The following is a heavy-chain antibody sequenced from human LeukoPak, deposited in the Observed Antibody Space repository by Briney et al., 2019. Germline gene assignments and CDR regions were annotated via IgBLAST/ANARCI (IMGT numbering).Heavy chain of an antibody. CDR2: ISGSGGST. D-gene: IGHD2-21*02. V-gene: IGHV3-23*01. Sequence: GGSLRLSCAASGFTFSSYAMSWVRQAPGKGLEWVSAISGSGGSTYYADSVKGRFTISRDNSKNSLYLQMNSLRAEDTAVYYCARGGTYCGGDCYGTNYWGQGTLVTVSP. CDR3: ARGGTYCGGDCYGTNY. J-gene: IGHJ4*02. CDR1: GFTFSSYA.